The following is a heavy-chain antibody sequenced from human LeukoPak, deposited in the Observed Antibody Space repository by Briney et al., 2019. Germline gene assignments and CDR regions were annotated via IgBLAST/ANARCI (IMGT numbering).Heavy chain of an antibody. CDR3: ATDIVVVPAANDAFDI. Sequence: GGSLRLSCAASGFTVSSNYMSWVRQAPGKGLEWVSVIYSGGSTYYADSVKGRFTISRDNSKNTLYLQMNSLRAEDTAVYYCATDIVVVPAANDAFDIWGQGTMVTVSS. D-gene: IGHD2-2*01. CDR1: GFTVSSNY. CDR2: IYSGGST. J-gene: IGHJ3*02. V-gene: IGHV3-53*01.